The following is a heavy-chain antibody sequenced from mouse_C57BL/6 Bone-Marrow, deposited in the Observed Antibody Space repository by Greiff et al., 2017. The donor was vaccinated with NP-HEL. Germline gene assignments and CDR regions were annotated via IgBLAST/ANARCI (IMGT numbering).Heavy chain of an antibody. CDR1: GFTFSSYA. CDR2: ISDGGSYT. CDR3: ARALGLTFFDY. J-gene: IGHJ2*01. D-gene: IGHD2-10*02. V-gene: IGHV5-4*01. Sequence: EVQRVESGGGLVKPGGSLKLSCAASGFTFSSYAMSWVRQTPEKRLEWVATISDGGSYTYYPDNVKGRFTISRDNAKNNLYLQMSHLKSEDTAMYYCARALGLTFFDYWGQGTTLTVSS.